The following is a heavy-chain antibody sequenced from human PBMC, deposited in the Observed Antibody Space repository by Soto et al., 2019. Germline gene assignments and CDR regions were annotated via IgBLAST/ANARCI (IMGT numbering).Heavy chain of an antibody. CDR3: AKDSLRSGQAEIDY. Sequence: QVQLVESGGGVVQPGRSLRLSCAASGFTFSNYGMHWVRQPPGKGLECVAALSYDGSNKYYPDSVKGRFTISRDNSKNTLYLQMNSLRPEDTAVYYCAKDSLRSGQAEIDYWGQGTLVTVSS. V-gene: IGHV3-30*18. CDR1: GFTFSNYG. CDR2: LSYDGSNK. D-gene: IGHD6-19*01. J-gene: IGHJ4*02.